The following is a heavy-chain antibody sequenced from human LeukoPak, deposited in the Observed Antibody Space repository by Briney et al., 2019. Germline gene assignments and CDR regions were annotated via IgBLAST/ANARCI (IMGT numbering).Heavy chain of an antibody. J-gene: IGHJ4*02. CDR2: ISDTGRKR. CDR1: GFSFDTYA. D-gene: IGHD2-21*02. CDR3: AKDHDNGDYYYYFDS. V-gene: IGHV3-23*01. Sequence: GGSLRLSCVASGFSFDTYAMSWVCQPPGKGLEWVSGISDTGRKRHYTDSVKGRFTISRDNSKNTLHLQMNSLRAEDTALYFCAKDHDNGDYYYYFDSWGQGTLVTVSS.